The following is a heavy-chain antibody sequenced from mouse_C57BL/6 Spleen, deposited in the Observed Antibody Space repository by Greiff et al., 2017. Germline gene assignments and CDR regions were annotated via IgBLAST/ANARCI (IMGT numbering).Heavy chain of an antibody. J-gene: IGHJ4*01. CDR2: ISSGSSTI. CDR1: GFTFSDYG. Sequence: EVQRVESGGGLVKPGGSLKLSCAASGFTFSDYGMHWVRQAPEKGLEWVAYISSGSSTIYYADTVKGRFTISRDNAKNTLFLQMTSLRSEDTAMYYCAREYYGNYYYYAMDYWGQGTSVTVSS. CDR3: AREYYGNYYYYAMDY. V-gene: IGHV5-17*01. D-gene: IGHD2-1*01.